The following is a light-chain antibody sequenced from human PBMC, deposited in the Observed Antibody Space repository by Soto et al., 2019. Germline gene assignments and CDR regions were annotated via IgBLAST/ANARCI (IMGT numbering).Light chain of an antibody. Sequence: QSALTQPASVSGSPGQSIAISCTGTSSDVGGYDRVSWYQQHPDKAPTLMIYEVNKRPSGVSSRFSGSKSGNTASLTISGLQAEDEADYSCCSSVGSPNWVFGGGTKRTVL. CDR1: SSDVGGYDR. CDR2: EVN. J-gene: IGLJ3*02. V-gene: IGLV2-23*02. CDR3: CSSVGSPNWV.